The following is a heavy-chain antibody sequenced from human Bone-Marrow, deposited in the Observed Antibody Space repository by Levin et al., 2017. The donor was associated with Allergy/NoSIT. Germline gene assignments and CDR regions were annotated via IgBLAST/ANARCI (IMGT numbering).Heavy chain of an antibody. Sequence: MAGGSLRLSCTVSGIPVSSGSYFWSWIRQPPGKEMEWIGYVYHTGSTTYNPSLKSRSTISVDKSKNQFSLRLTSVTAADTAVYHCARHRHIDGTGYAPPGGRNWFDPWGQGTLVTVSS. J-gene: IGHJ5*02. CDR2: VYHTGST. D-gene: IGHD3-9*01. V-gene: IGHV4-61*01. CDR1: GIPVSSGSYF. CDR3: ARHRHIDGTGYAPPGGRNWFDP.